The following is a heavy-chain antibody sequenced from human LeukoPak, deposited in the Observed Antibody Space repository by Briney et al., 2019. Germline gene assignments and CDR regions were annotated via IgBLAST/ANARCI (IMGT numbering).Heavy chain of an antibody. J-gene: IGHJ4*02. Sequence: ASVKVSCKASGYTFTSYYMHWVRQAPGQGLEWMGIINPSGGSTSYAQKFQGRVTMTRDTSTSTVYMELSRLRSDDTAVYYCAREANRAFDYWGQGTLVTVSS. CDR2: INPSGGST. CDR3: AREANRAFDY. V-gene: IGHV1-46*01. D-gene: IGHD3-10*01. CDR1: GYTFTSYY.